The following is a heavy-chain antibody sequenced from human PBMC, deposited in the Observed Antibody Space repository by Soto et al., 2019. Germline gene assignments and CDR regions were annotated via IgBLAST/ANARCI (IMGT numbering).Heavy chain of an antibody. CDR2: IKQDGSEK. CDR3: ARALFPSIAAAGTPPFGY. CDR1: GFTFSSYW. D-gene: IGHD6-13*01. V-gene: IGHV3-7*04. J-gene: IGHJ4*02. Sequence: PGGSVRLSCAASGFTFSSYWMSWVRQAPGKGLEWVANIKQDGSEKYYVDSVKGRFTISRDNAKNSLYLQMNSLRAEDTAVYYCARALFPSIAAAGTPPFGYWGQGTLVTVSS.